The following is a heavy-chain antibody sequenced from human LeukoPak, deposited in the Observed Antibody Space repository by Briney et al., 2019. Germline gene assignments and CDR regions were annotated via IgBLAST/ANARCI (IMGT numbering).Heavy chain of an antibody. CDR1: GYTLTELS. J-gene: IGHJ6*02. D-gene: IGHD6-19*01. CDR3: ATPYSSGWPRGYYYYYGMDV. V-gene: IGHV1-24*01. Sequence: ASVKVSCKVSGYTLTELSMHWVRQAPAKGLEWMGGFDPEDGETIYAQKFQGRVTMTEDTSTDTAYMELSSLRSEDTAVYYCATPYSSGWPRGYYYYYGMDVWGQGTTVTVSS. CDR2: FDPEDGET.